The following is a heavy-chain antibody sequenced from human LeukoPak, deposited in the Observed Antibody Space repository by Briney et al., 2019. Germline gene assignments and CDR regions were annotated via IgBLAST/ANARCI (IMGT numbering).Heavy chain of an antibody. V-gene: IGHV3-23*01. J-gene: IGHJ4*02. CDR2: INGSGGST. CDR3: AKGPRASGWTYFDY. D-gene: IGHD6-19*01. CDR1: GFTFSSYA. Sequence: GGSLRLSCAASGFTFSSYAMSWVRQAPGKGLEWVSVINGSGGSTYSAESVKGRFTISRDNSKNTLYLQMNSLRVEDTAVYYCAKGPRASGWTYFDYWGQGTLVTVSS.